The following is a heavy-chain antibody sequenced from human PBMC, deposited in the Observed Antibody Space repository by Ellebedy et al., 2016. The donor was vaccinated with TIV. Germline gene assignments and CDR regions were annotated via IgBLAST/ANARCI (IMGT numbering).Heavy chain of an antibody. CDR1: GYSISSGYY. CDR3: ARESNGAAPGFDY. V-gene: IGHV4-38-2*02. Sequence: SETLSLTXTVSGYSISSGYYWGWIRQPPGKGLEWIGSIYHSGSTYYNPSLKSRVTISVDTSKNQFSLKLSSVTAADTAVYYCARESNGAAPGFDYWGQGTLVTVYS. CDR2: IYHSGST. J-gene: IGHJ4*02.